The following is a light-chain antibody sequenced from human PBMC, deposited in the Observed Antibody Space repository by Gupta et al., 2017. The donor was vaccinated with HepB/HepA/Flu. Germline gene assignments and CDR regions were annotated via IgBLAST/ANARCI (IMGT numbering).Light chain of an antibody. V-gene: IGKV3-20*01. CDR2: GAS. CDR1: QRLENNY. Sequence: EIVLTQSPVTLSLSTGERATLSCRASQRLENNYLGWYQQRPGQAPTLLIYGASSRATGIPDRFSGSGSGTEFTLTISSLEPEDFAVYYCQQDYYLPRTFGQGTKVEIK. J-gene: IGKJ1*01. CDR3: QQDYYLPRT.